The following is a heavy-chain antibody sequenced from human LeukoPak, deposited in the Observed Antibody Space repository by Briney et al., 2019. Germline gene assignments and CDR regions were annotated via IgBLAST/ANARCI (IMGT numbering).Heavy chain of an antibody. CDR3: AGGLAVLKQDIAVAGT. V-gene: IGHV1-2*02. J-gene: IGHJ4*02. Sequence: ASVKVSCTASGYTFTGYYMRWVRQAPGQGLEWRGWINPNSGGINYAQKFQGRVTMTRDTSISTAYMELSRLRSDDTAVYYCAGGLAVLKQDIAVAGTWGQGTLVTVSS. CDR1: GYTFTGYY. D-gene: IGHD6-19*01. CDR2: INPNSGGI.